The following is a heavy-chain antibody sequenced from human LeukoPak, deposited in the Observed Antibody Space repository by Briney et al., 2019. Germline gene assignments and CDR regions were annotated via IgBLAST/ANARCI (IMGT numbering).Heavy chain of an antibody. V-gene: IGHV3-53*04. Sequence: GGSLRLSRAASGFTVSSNYMSWVRQAPGKGLEWVSVIYSGGSTYYADSVKGRFTISRHNSKNTLYLQMNSLRAEDTAVYYCARDRYSYGYIGWFDPWGQGTLVTVSS. CDR1: GFTVSSNY. J-gene: IGHJ5*02. CDR2: IYSGGST. CDR3: ARDRYSYGYIGWFDP. D-gene: IGHD5-18*01.